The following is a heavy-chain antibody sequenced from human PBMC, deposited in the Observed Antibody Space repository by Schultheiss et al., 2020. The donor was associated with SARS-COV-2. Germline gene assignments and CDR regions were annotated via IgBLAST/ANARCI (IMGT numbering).Heavy chain of an antibody. J-gene: IGHJ5*02. Sequence: SETLSLTCAVYGGSFSGYYWSWIRQPPGKGLEWIGYIYYSGSTNYNPSLKSRVTISVDTSKNQFSLKLSSVTAADTAVYYCARGRQWELLLGAWFDPWGQGTLVTVSS. CDR1: GGSFSGYY. D-gene: IGHD1-26*01. CDR3: ARGRQWELLLGAWFDP. CDR2: IYYSGST. V-gene: IGHV4-59*01.